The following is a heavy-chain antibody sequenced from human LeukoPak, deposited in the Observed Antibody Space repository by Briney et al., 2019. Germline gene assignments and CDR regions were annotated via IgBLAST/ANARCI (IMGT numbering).Heavy chain of an antibody. CDR2: IYYSGST. J-gene: IGHJ5*02. V-gene: IGHV4-39*07. CDR3: ARDRANNWFDP. CDR1: GGSMTSSSYY. D-gene: IGHD1-26*01. Sequence: PSETLSLTCTVSGGSMTSSSYYWGWIRQPPGKGLEWIGSIYYSGSTYYDPSLKSRVTISLDTSKNQFSLKLSSVTAADTAVYYCARDRANNWFDPWGQGTLVTVSS.